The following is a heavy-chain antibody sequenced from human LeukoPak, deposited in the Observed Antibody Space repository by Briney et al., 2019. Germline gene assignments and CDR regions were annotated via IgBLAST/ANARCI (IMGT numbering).Heavy chain of an antibody. J-gene: IGHJ4*02. V-gene: IGHV3-7*04. CDR2: IKQDGSKK. CDR3: TRVGYIDEGIDY. CDR1: GFPFSSYW. Sequence: GGSLGLSCVASGFPFSSYWMTWVRQAPGKGLEWVANIKQDGSKKSYVDSVKGRFTISRGNAKNSLYLQMNSLRAEDTAIYYCTRVGYIDEGIDYWGQGTLVTVSS. D-gene: IGHD5-24*01.